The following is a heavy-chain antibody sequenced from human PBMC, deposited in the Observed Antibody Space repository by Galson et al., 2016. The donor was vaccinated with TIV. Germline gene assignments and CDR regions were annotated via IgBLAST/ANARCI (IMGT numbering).Heavy chain of an antibody. Sequence: SVKVSCKASGDTFSNYAISWVRQAPGQGPEWMGRINPIFHTATYAQKLQARVTIMADKSTTTIYMDLNSLRSEDTAVYYCAREMSFYDSTAYYPFDIWGQGTQVTVSS. CDR1: GDTFSNYA. CDR2: INPIFHTA. V-gene: IGHV1-69*06. D-gene: IGHD3-22*01. CDR3: AREMSFYDSTAYYPFDI. J-gene: IGHJ3*02.